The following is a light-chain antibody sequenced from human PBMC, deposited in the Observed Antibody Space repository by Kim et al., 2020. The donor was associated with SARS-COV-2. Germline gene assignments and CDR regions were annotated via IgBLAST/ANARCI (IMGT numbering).Light chain of an antibody. CDR1: QNVLTF. CDR2: DSS. Sequence: EVVLTQSPDSLSVSPGGRVTLSCRASQNVLTFLAWYRQKPGQSPALLIYDSSKRATGVPARASGSGSGTEFTLSINNLQSEDFAIYYCQQYNGWPLTFGGGTKVEIK. CDR3: QQYNGWPLT. J-gene: IGKJ4*01. V-gene: IGKV3-15*01.